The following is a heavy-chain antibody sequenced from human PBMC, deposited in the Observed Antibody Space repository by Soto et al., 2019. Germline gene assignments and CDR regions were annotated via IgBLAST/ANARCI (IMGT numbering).Heavy chain of an antibody. CDR1: GYTFTGYY. Sequence: ASVKVSCKASGYTFTGYYMHWVRQAPGQGLEWMGWINPNSGGTNYAQKFQGRVTMTRDTSISTAYMELSRLRSDDTAVYYCARGGGREVGRMGAFDIWGQGTMVTVSS. CDR3: ARGGGREVGRMGAFDI. CDR2: INPNSGGT. J-gene: IGHJ3*02. V-gene: IGHV1-2*02. D-gene: IGHD1-26*01.